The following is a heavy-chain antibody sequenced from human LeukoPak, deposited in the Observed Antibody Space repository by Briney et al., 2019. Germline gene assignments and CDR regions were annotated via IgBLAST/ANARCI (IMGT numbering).Heavy chain of an antibody. Sequence: PGGALRLSCASSGFIFSSFTMNGVRQAPGKGLEGVSSISSDSKSIYYADSVKGRFIISRDNAKNSLFLQMDSLTAEDTALYYCTRGSYGDYGYWGRGTLVTVSS. V-gene: IGHV3-21*01. CDR3: TRGSYGDYGY. D-gene: IGHD4-17*01. J-gene: IGHJ4*02. CDR2: ISSDSKSI. CDR1: GFIFSSFT.